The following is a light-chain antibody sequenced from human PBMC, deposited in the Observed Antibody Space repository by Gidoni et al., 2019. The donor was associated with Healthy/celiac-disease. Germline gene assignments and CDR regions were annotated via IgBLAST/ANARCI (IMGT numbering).Light chain of an antibody. CDR2: GAS. V-gene: IGKV3-20*01. CDR3: QQYGSSLIT. J-gene: IGKJ3*01. Sequence: ELVLTQSPGTLSLSPGERATLSCRASQSVSSSYLAWYQQKPGQAPRLLIYGASSRDTGIPDRFSGSGSGTDFTLTISRLEPEDFAVYYCQQYGSSLITFGPGTKVDIK. CDR1: QSVSSSY.